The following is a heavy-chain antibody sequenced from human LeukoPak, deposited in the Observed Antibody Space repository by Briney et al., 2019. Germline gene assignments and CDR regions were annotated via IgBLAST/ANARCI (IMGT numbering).Heavy chain of an antibody. D-gene: IGHD1-26*01. V-gene: IGHV3-23*01. J-gene: IGHJ4*02. CDR3: AKDRVVGAFYFDY. Sequence: PGGSLRLSCAASEFTFISYAMSWVRQAPGKGLEWVSAVSSSGGTRYYADSVKGRFTISRDNSKNTLYLQMNSLRAEDTAVYYCAKDRVVGAFYFDYWGQGTLVTVSS. CDR1: EFTFISYA. CDR2: VSSSGGTR.